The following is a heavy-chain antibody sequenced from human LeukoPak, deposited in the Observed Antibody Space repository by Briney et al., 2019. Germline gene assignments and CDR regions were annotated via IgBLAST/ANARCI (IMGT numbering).Heavy chain of an antibody. J-gene: IGHJ4*02. D-gene: IGHD3-10*01. V-gene: IGHV1-2*02. CDR1: GYTFTVFY. CDR3: AREEVSVISDTCCSGLGY. Sequence: ASVTVSCKASGYTFTVFYMHWVRQAPGQGLEWMGWINPNSGGTNYAQKFQGRVTMTRDTSINTAYMELSSLRSDDTAVYYCAREEVSVISDTCCSGLGYWGQGTLVTVSS. CDR2: INPNSGGT.